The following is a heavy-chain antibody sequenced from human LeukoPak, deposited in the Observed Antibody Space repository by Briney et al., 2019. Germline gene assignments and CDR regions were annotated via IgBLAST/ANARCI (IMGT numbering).Heavy chain of an antibody. CDR2: IKQDGSEK. D-gene: IGHD6-13*01. Sequence: GGSLRLSCAASGFTGSNNYVSWVRQAPGKGLKWVANIKQDGSEKYYVDSVKGRFTISRDNAQNSLYLQMNSLRAEDTAIYYCATSTAAAGTDWGQGTLVTVSS. V-gene: IGHV3-7*03. CDR3: ATSTAAAGTD. CDR1: GFTGSNNY. J-gene: IGHJ4*02.